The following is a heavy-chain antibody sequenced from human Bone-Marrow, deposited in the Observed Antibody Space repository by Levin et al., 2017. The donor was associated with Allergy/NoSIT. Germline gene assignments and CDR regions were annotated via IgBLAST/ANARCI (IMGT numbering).Heavy chain of an antibody. CDR2: MNPTSGSA. V-gene: IGHV1-8*01. J-gene: IGHJ4*02. CDR1: GYTFTNYD. CDR3: TRGDY. Sequence: ASVKVSCKASGYTFTNYDINWVRQATGQGLEWVGSMNPTSGSAYYSQKLQGRVTLTRAISISTVYMDLRGLRSEDTAVYFCTRGDYWGQGTLVTVSS.